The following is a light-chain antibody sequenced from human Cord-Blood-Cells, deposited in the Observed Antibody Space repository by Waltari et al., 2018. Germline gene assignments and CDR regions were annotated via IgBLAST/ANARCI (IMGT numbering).Light chain of an antibody. J-gene: IGKJ5*01. CDR2: DAS. CDR1: QDISNY. CDR3: QQYANLPLT. V-gene: IGKV1-33*01. Sequence: DTQMTQSPSSLSASVGDRATITCQVRQDISNYLNWYQHKPWKAPKLLIYDASNLETGVPSRSSGSGSGTDFTFTISSLQPDDSATYYCQQYANLPLTFGQGTRLWIK.